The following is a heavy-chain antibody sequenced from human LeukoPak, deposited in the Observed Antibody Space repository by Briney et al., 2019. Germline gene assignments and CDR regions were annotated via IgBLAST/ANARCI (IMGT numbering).Heavy chain of an antibody. CDR2: INSDGSST. V-gene: IGHV3-74*01. CDR3: ARDQFPALNYDSSGYLGYYYGMDV. Sequence: GGSLRLSCAASGFTFSSYWMHWVRQAPGKGLVWVSRINSDGSSTSYADSVKGRFTISRDNAKNTLYLQMNSLRAGDTAVYYCARDQFPALNYDSSGYLGYYYGMDVWGRGTTVTVSS. J-gene: IGHJ6*02. D-gene: IGHD3-22*01. CDR1: GFTFSSYW.